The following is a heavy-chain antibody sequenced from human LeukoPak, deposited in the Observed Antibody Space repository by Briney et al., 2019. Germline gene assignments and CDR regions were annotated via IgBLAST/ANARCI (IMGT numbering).Heavy chain of an antibody. V-gene: IGHV1-2*02. D-gene: IGHD3-10*01. CDR1: GYTFTGYY. CDR3: AKDYHGSGSYNDY. Sequence: ASVKVSCKASGYTFTGYYMHWVRQAPGQGLEWMGWINPNSGGTNYAQKFQGRVTMTRDTSISTAYMELSRLRSDDTAVYYCAKDYHGSGSYNDYWGQGTLVTVSS. CDR2: INPNSGGT. J-gene: IGHJ4*02.